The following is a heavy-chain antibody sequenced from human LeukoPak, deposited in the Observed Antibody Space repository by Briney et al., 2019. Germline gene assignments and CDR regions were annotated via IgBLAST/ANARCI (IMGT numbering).Heavy chain of an antibody. CDR1: GGTFSSYA. CDR3: ARSGLSVAGFFDY. J-gene: IGHJ4*02. CDR2: IIPIFGTA. D-gene: IGHD6-19*01. V-gene: IGHV1-69*13. Sequence: VKVSCKASGGTFSSYAISWVRQAPGQGLEWMGGIIPIFGTANYAQKFQGRVTITADESTSTAYMELSSLRSEDTAVYYCARSGLSVAGFFDYWGQGTLVTVSS.